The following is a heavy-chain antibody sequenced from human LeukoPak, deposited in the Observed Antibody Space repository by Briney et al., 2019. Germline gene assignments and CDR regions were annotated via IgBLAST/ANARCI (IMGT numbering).Heavy chain of an antibody. CDR3: ARGFSVVPARIDY. D-gene: IGHD2-2*01. V-gene: IGHV4-39*07. CDR1: GGSISVTSTRTYF. J-gene: IGHJ4*02. Sequence: SETLSLTCTVPGGSISVTSTRTYFWAWIRQPPGKGLEWIASISHSGSTYVNSSLKSRVAISVDTSENQFSLKLSSVTAADAAVYYCARGFSVVPARIDYWGQGTLVTVSS. CDR2: ISHSGST.